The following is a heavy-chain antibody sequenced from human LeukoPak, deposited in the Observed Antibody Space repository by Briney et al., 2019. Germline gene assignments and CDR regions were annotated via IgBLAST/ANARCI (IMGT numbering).Heavy chain of an antibody. CDR2: ISYDGSNK. V-gene: IGHV3-30-3*01. D-gene: IGHD6-13*01. CDR1: GFTFSSYA. CDR3: ARDSSSSWYLDY. Sequence: GGSLRLSCAASGFTFSSYAMHWVRQAPGKGLEWVAVISYDGSNKYYADSVKGRFTISRDNSKNTLYLQMNSLRAEDTAVYYCARDSSSSWYLDYWGQGTLVTVSS. J-gene: IGHJ4*02.